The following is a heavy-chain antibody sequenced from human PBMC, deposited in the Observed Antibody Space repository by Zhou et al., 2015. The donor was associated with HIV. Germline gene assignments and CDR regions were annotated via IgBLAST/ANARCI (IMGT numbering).Heavy chain of an antibody. J-gene: IGHJ4*02. D-gene: IGHD6-13*01. CDR2: ISVYNGNT. CDR3: ARGSEQQRGTYYFDY. Sequence: QVQLVQSGAEVKKPGASVRVSCKASGYTFTNYGISWVRQAPGQGLEWMGWISVYNGNTNYAHKFQGRVTMTTDTSTSTAYMELRTLRSDDTAVYYCARGSEQQRGTYYFDYVGHGNPGPPSPQ. CDR1: GYTFTNYG. V-gene: IGHV1-18*01.